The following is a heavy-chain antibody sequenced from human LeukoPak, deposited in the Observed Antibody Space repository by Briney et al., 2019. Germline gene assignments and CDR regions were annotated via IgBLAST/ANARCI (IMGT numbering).Heavy chain of an antibody. J-gene: IGHJ5*02. D-gene: IGHD3-3*01. CDR1: GYTFTCHY. Sequence: ASVKVSCKASGYTFTCHYMHWVRQAPGQGLEWMGWINPNSGGTNYAQKFQGRVTMTRDTSISTAYMELSRLRSDDTAVYYCARDYRIAIFGVVIPVGFDPWGQGTLVTVSS. CDR3: ARDYRIAIFGVVIPVGFDP. CDR2: INPNSGGT. V-gene: IGHV1-2*02.